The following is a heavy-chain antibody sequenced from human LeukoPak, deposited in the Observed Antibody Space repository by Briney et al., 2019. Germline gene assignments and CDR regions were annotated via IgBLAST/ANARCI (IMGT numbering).Heavy chain of an antibody. CDR1: GYTFTGYY. V-gene: IGHV1-2*02. J-gene: IGHJ5*02. Sequence: ASVKVSCKASGYTFTGYYMHWVRQAPGQGLEWMGWMNPYSGGTNYAQKFQGRVTMTRDTSISTAYMELSRLRSDDTAVYYCARVLEPWWFDPWGQGTLVTVSS. CDR2: MNPYSGGT. D-gene: IGHD1-14*01. CDR3: ARVLEPWWFDP.